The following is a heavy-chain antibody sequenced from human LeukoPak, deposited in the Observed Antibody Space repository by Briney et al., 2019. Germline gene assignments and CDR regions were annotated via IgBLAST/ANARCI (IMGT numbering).Heavy chain of an antibody. J-gene: IGHJ5*02. Sequence: GGSLRLSCAASGFIFSNYAMSWVRQAPGKGLEWVSAITNSGGTTYYADSVKGRFTISRDNSKNTLYLPMNSLRAEDTAVYYCAKFLGVSVWYGISGPWGQGTLVTVSS. CDR1: GFIFSNYA. CDR3: AKFLGVSVWYGISGP. CDR2: ITNSGGTT. D-gene: IGHD3-10*01. V-gene: IGHV3-23*01.